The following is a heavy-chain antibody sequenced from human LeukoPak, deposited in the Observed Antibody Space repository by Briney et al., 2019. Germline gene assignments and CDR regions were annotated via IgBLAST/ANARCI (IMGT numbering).Heavy chain of an antibody. CDR3: ASVYKHGMDV. CDR2: LNPSGGSS. V-gene: IGHV1-46*01. J-gene: IGHJ6*02. Sequence: ASVKVTCKASGYTVTSYYMHWVRQAPGQGLEWMAILNPSGGSSNYAQKFQGRATLTRATSTGTVYMELSSLRSEDTAVYYCASVYKHGMDVWGQGTTVIVSS. CDR1: GYTVTSYY. D-gene: IGHD5-24*01.